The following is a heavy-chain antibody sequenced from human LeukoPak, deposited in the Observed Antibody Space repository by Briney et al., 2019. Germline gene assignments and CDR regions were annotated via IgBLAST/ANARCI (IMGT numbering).Heavy chain of an antibody. CDR1: GFTFSSYA. V-gene: IGHV3-9*01. CDR3: AKDNRRHYTSGPNPDSLH. D-gene: IGHD6-19*01. CDR2: ISWNSGSI. Sequence: GGSLRLSCAASGFTFSSYAMHWVRQPPGKGLEWVSGISWNSGSIDYADSVKGRFTISRDNAKNSLYLQMNSLRVEDTAFYYCAKDNRRHYTSGPNPDSLHWGQGALVTVSS. J-gene: IGHJ4*02.